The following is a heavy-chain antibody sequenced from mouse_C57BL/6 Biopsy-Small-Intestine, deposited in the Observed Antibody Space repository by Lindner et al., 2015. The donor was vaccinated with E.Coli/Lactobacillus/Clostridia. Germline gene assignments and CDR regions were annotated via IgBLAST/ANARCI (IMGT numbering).Heavy chain of an antibody. J-gene: IGHJ3*01. CDR1: GFNIKDYY. D-gene: IGHD2-12*01. V-gene: IGHV14-2*01. CDR3: SRNDNYAAWFAY. CDR2: IAPEDGET. Sequence: EVQLQESGAELVKPGASVKLSCTASGFNIKDYYMHWVKQMTEQGLEWIGRIAPEDGETIYDPKFHGKVTITADTSSNTAYLQLSSLTSEDTAVYYCSRNDNYAAWFAYWGQGTLVTVSA.